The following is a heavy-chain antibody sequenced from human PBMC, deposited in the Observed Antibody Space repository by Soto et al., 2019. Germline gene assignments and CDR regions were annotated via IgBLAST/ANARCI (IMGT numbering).Heavy chain of an antibody. Sequence: QVQLVQSGAEVKRPGSSVKVSCKASGGTFSFYSINWVRQAPGLGLEWMGRVNPILSMSNYGQRFQGRVTMTADKSTSTAYMELSGLRSEDTAMYYCATSYGSGYRAFDYWGQGALVTVSS. CDR3: ATSYGSGYRAFDY. CDR2: VNPILSMS. J-gene: IGHJ4*02. V-gene: IGHV1-69*04. D-gene: IGHD3-10*01. CDR1: GGTFSFYS.